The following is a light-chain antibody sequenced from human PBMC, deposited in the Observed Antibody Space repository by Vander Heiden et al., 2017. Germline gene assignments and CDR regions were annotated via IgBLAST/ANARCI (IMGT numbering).Light chain of an antibody. CDR2: GNS. CDR1: SSNIGAGYD. J-gene: IGLJ1*01. CDR3: QSYDSSLSGYV. Sequence: QSVPTQPPSVSAPPGQTVTISCTGSSSNIGAGYDVHWYQQLPGTAPKLLIYGNSSRPSGVPDRFSGSKSGTSASLAITGLQAEDEADYYCQSYDSSLSGYVFGTGTKVTVL. V-gene: IGLV1-40*01.